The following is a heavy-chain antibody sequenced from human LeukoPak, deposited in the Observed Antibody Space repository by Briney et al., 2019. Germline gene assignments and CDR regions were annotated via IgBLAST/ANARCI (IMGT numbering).Heavy chain of an antibody. Sequence: PSETLSLTCTVSGGSISSGSYYWSWIRQPAGKGLEWIGRIYTSGSTNYNPSLKSRVTISGDTSKNQFSLKLSSVTAADTAVYYCARVTTWELDYWYFDLWGRGTLVTVSS. V-gene: IGHV4-61*02. CDR3: ARVTTWELDYWYFDL. CDR2: IYTSGST. CDR1: GGSISSGSYY. J-gene: IGHJ2*01. D-gene: IGHD1-26*01.